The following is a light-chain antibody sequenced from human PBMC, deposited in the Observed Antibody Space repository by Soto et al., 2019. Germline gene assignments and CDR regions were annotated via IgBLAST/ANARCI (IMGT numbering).Light chain of an antibody. CDR2: DAS. Sequence: DIQMTQSPSTLSASVGDRVTITCRASQSISSWLAWYQQKPGKAPKLLIYDASSLESGVPSRFSGSGSGTEFTLTISSLQPDDFATYYCQQYNSYSLTWTFGQGTKVESK. V-gene: IGKV1-5*01. CDR1: QSISSW. J-gene: IGKJ1*01. CDR3: QQYNSYSLTWT.